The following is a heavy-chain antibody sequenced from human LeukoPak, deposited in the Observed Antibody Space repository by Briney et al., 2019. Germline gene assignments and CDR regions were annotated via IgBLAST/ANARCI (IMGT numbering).Heavy chain of an antibody. CDR2: INWNAGTT. J-gene: IGHJ4*02. V-gene: IGHV3-20*04. CDR1: GFTFDDYG. Sequence: PGGSLRLSCAASGFTFDDYGMSWVRQAPGKGLEWVSGINWNAGTTSYADSVKGRFTISRDNAKNSLYQQMNSLRAEDTALYYCARGAFYSSGWYENYWGQGALVTVS. CDR3: ARGAFYSSGWYENY. D-gene: IGHD6-19*01.